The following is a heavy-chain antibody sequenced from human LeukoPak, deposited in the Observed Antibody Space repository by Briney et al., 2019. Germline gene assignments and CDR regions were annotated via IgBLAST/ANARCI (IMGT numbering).Heavy chain of an antibody. CDR3: ARDLSPDYDILTGYYIGSEYFQH. V-gene: IGHV1-18*01. CDR2: ISAYNGNT. CDR1: GYTFTSYG. J-gene: IGHJ1*01. Sequence: GASVKVSCKASGYTFTSYGISWVRQAPGQGLEWMGWISAYNGNTNYAQKLQGRVTMTTDTSTSTAYMELRSLRSDDTAVYYCARDLSPDYDILTGYYIGSEYFQHRGQGTLVTVSS. D-gene: IGHD3-9*01.